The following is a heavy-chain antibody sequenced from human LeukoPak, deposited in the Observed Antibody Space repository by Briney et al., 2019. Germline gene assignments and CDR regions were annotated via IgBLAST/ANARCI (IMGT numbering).Heavy chain of an antibody. Sequence: GGSLRLSCAASGFTFKSFAMSWVRQAPGKGLEWVAVASGDEDSTHYAESVRGRFIISTDNSKNSLYLQMNSLRAEDTAIYYCTKDLMTGFSNGWHFGSWGQGTLVTVSS. J-gene: IGHJ4*02. CDR1: GFTFKSFA. CDR3: TKDLMTGFSNGWHFGS. CDR2: ASGDEDST. V-gene: IGHV3-23*01. D-gene: IGHD6-19*01.